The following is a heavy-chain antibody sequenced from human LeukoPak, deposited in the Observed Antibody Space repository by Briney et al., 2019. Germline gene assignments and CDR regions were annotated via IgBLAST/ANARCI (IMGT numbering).Heavy chain of an antibody. J-gene: IGHJ1*01. D-gene: IGHD4-17*01. V-gene: IGHV3-48*03. CDR1: GFTFSSYE. Sequence: VGSLRLSCAASGFTFSSYEMNWVRQAPGKGLEWVSCISGSGSTIYYADSVKGRFTISRDNAKNSLYLQMNSLRAEDTAVYYCASQDYGDYGPAEYFQHWGQGTLVTVSS. CDR3: ASQDYGDYGPAEYFQH. CDR2: ISGSGSTI.